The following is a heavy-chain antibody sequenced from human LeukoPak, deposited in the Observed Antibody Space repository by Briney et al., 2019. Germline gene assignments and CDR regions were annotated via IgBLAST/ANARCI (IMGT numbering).Heavy chain of an antibody. V-gene: IGHV4-34*01. Sequence: PSETLSLTCTVSGYSLSSGYYWSWIRPPPGKGLEWIGEINHSGSTNYNPSLKSRVTISVDTSKNQFSLKLSSVTAADTAVYYCATGLRSPEVRGVTTRFDPWGQGTLVTVSS. J-gene: IGHJ5*02. CDR1: GYSLSSGYY. CDR3: ATGLRSPEVRGVTTRFDP. CDR2: INHSGST. D-gene: IGHD3-10*01.